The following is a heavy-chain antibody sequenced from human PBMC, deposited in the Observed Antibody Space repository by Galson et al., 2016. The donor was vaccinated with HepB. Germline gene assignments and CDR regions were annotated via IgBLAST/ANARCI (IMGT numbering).Heavy chain of an antibody. CDR3: VVSVYSR. CDR2: ISYDASSL. V-gene: IGHV3-30*03. D-gene: IGHD3-22*01. CDR1: GFPFSAYG. Sequence: SLRLSCAASGFPFSAYGMSWVRQAPGKGLEWVSDISYDASSLHYADSVKGRVTVSRDNSGHTLYLTMNSLITEDTAVYYCVVSVYSRWGRGTLVTVSS. J-gene: IGHJ4*02.